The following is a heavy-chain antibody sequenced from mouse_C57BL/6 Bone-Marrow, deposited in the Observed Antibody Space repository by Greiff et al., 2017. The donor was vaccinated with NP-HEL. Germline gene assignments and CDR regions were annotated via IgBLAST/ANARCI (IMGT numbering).Heavy chain of an antibody. CDR3: TGREKIHWYFDV. J-gene: IGHJ1*03. CDR2: IRNKANNHAT. D-gene: IGHD4-1*01. Sequence: VQLKESGGGLVQPGGSMKLSCAASGFTFSDAWMDWVRQSPEKGLEWVAEIRNKANNHATYYAESVKGRFTISRDDSKSSVYLQMNSLRAEDTGIYYCTGREKIHWYFDVWGTGTTVTVSS. CDR1: GFTFSDAW. V-gene: IGHV6-6*01.